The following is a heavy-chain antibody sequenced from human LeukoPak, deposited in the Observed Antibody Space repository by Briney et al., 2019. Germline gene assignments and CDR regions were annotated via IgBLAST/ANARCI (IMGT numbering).Heavy chain of an antibody. J-gene: IGHJ4*02. V-gene: IGHV4-34*11. D-gene: IGHD4-17*01. Sequence: KPSETLSLTCAVYGGSFSGYYWGWIRQPPGKGPEWIGTVYYSGSTYHKPSLNSRVTISVDTSKNQFSLKLSSVTAADTAVYYCARDQNDYGDSLPGYWGQGTLVTVSS. CDR3: ARDQNDYGDSLPGY. CDR2: VYYSGST. CDR1: GGSFSGYY.